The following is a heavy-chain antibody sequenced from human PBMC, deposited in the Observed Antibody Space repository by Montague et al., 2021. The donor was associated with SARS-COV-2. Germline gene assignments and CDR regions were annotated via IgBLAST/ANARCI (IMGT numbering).Heavy chain of an antibody. CDR2: IYDSGXT. Sequence: SETLSLTCTVSGGSISSNNYYWDWIRQPPGKGLEWIGSIYDSGXTXYXXXXKXRVTISVDTSKNHFSLKLNSVTAADTAVYYCARRGGKYLPVATTIGGFDIWGQGTMVTVSS. V-gene: IGHV4-39*02. J-gene: IGHJ3*02. CDR3: ARRGGKYLPVATTIGGFDI. CDR1: GGSISSNNYY. D-gene: IGHD5-12*01.